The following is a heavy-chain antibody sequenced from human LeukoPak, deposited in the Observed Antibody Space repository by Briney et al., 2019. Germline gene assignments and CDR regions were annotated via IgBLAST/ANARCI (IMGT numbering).Heavy chain of an antibody. CDR2: FSGSGGTT. J-gene: IGHJ6*03. Sequence: GGSLRLSCAASGFTFSSYDMNWVRQAPGRGLEWVSGFSGSGGTTYYADSVKGRFTISRDNSKNTLYLQMNSLRAEDTAVYYCANGNRCTSPNCLGYYYFYMDVWGKGTTVTVSS. CDR1: GFTFSSYD. CDR3: ANGNRCTSPNCLGYYYFYMDV. D-gene: IGHD2-8*01. V-gene: IGHV3-23*01.